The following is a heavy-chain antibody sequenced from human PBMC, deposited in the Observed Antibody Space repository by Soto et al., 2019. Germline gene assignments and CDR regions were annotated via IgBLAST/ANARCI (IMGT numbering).Heavy chain of an antibody. CDR2: IYHSGST. J-gene: IGHJ6*02. D-gene: IGHD1-1*01. V-gene: IGHV4-30-2*01. CDR1: GGSISSGGYS. Sequence: PSETLSLTCAVSGGSISSGGYSWSWIRQPPGKGLEWIGYIYHSGSTYYNPSLKSRVTISVDRSKNQFSLKLSSVTAADTAVYYCARVTNSLASYYYGMDVWGQGTTVTVSS. CDR3: ARVTNSLASYYYGMDV.